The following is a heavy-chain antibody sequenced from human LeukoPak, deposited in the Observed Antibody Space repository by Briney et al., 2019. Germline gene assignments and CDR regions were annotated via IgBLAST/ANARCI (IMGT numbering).Heavy chain of an antibody. CDR2: IIPILGIA. D-gene: IGHD3-22*01. CDR1: GGTFSSYV. J-gene: IGHJ4*02. V-gene: IGHV1-69*04. Sequence: GASVKVSCKASGGTFSSYVISWVRQAPGQGLEWMGRIIPILGIANYAQKFQGRVTITADKSTSTAYMELSSLRSEDTAVYYCASPPADYYDSRDHFDYWGQGTLVTVSS. CDR3: ASPPADYYDSRDHFDY.